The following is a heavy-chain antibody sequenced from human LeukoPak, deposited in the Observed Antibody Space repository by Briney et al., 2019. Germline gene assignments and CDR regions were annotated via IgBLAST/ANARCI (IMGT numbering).Heavy chain of an antibody. CDR1: GGSISSYY. Sequence: PSETLSLTCTVSGGSISSYYWNWIRQPPGKGLEWIGYIYYSGSTNYNPSLKSRVTISVDTSKNQFSLKLSSVTAADTAVYYCARGQKSVYYFDYWGQGTLVTVSS. V-gene: IGHV4-59*01. CDR2: IYYSGST. J-gene: IGHJ4*02. CDR3: ARGQKSVYYFDY. D-gene: IGHD2-8*01.